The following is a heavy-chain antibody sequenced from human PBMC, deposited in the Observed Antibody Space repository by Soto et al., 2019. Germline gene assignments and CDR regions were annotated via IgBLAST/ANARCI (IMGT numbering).Heavy chain of an antibody. J-gene: IGHJ6*02. CDR2: TANKRSRYTT. Sequence: EVELVESGGGLVQAGGSLRVSCGVSGFTSSDHYMDWVRQAPGKGLEWVGRTANKRSRYTTEYTASVKGRYIISRDDSKISVYLQMNSLKIEYTAVYYCARAGFGHGLDVWGQGTTVTVSS. D-gene: IGHD3-16*01. V-gene: IGHV3-72*01. CDR1: GFTSSDHY. CDR3: ARAGFGHGLDV.